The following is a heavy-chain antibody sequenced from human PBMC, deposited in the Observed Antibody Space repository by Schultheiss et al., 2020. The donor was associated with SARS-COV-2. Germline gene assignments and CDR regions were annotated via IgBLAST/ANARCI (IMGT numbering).Heavy chain of an antibody. CDR1: GGSISISNW. J-gene: IGHJ6*02. V-gene: IGHV4-4*02. CDR3: ARDARGYCSGGSCYSGYYYYGMDV. D-gene: IGHD2-15*01. Sequence: SETLSLTCAVSGGSISISNWWSWVRQPPGKGLEWIGEIYHSGSTNYNPSLKSRVTISVDKSKNQFSLKLSSVTAADTAVYYCARDARGYCSGGSCYSGYYYYGMDVWGQGTTVTVSS. CDR2: IYHSGST.